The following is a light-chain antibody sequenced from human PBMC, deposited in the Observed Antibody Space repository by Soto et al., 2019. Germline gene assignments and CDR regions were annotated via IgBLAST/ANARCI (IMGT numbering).Light chain of an antibody. Sequence: EIVMTQSPATLSVSPGERATLSCRASQSVSSSYLAWYQQKPGQAPRLLIYGASSRATGIPDRFSGSGSGTDFTLTISRVEPEDFAVYYCQHHGGSPITFGQGTRLEIK. CDR1: QSVSSSY. CDR2: GAS. CDR3: QHHGGSPIT. J-gene: IGKJ5*01. V-gene: IGKV3-20*01.